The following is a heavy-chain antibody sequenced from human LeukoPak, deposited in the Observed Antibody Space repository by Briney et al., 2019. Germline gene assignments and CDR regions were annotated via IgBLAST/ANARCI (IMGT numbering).Heavy chain of an antibody. Sequence: PGGSLRLSCAASGFTFSSYAINWVRQAPGKGLEWVSSITSSSDYIYYADSVKGRFTISRDNAKNLLYLQMNSPRAEDTAVYYCARDYPYSYYMNVWGNGTTVTVSS. D-gene: IGHD4-11*01. J-gene: IGHJ6*03. V-gene: IGHV3-21*01. CDR1: GFTFSSYA. CDR2: ITSSSDYI. CDR3: ARDYPYSYYMNV.